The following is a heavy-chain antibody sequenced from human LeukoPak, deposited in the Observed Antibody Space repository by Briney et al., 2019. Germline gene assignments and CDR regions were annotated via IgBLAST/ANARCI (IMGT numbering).Heavy chain of an antibody. V-gene: IGHV3-30*02. J-gene: IGHJ5*02. CDR1: GFTFSSYG. CDR2: IRYDGSKK. D-gene: IGHD3-10*02. Sequence: PGGSLRLSCAASGFTFSSYGMHWVRQAPGKGLEWVAFIRYDGSKKYSADSVKGRFTISRDNSKNTLYLQMNSLRAEDTAVYYCARITMSRFDPWGQGTLVTVS. CDR3: ARITMSRFDP.